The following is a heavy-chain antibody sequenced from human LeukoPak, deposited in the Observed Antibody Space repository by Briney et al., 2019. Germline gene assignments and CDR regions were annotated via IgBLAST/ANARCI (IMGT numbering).Heavy chain of an antibody. J-gene: IGHJ6*03. CDR2: INPNSGGT. D-gene: IGHD3-16*02. V-gene: IGHV1-2*02. Sequence: ASVKVSCKASGYTFTGYYMHWVRQAPGQGLEWMGWINPNSGGTNYAQKFQGRVTMTRDTSISTAYMELSRLRSDDTAVYYCAREPYVWGSYRLHMDVWGKGTTVTVSS. CDR1: GYTFTGYY. CDR3: AREPYVWGSYRLHMDV.